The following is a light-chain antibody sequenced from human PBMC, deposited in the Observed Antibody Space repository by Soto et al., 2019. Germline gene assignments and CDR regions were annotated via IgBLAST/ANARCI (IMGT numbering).Light chain of an antibody. J-gene: IGLJ1*01. V-gene: IGLV1-40*01. CDR1: SSNIGAGYV. CDR3: QSYDNNSDYV. CDR2: SDN. Sequence: QSVLTQPPSVSGASGQRVTISCTGSSSNIGAGYVVHWYQQLPGAAPKLLIFSDNNRPSGVPDRFSGSKSGTSASLAITGLRAEDEADYYCQSYDNNSDYVFGSGTKVTV.